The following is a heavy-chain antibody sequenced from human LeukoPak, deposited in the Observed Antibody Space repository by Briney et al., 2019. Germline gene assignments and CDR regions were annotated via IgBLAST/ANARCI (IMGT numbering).Heavy chain of an antibody. J-gene: IGHJ4*02. Sequence: GGSLRLSCAASELSFSSYAMTWVRQAPGKGLEWVSGISGSGGSTFYADSVKGRFTISRDNSKNTLYLQMNSLRAEDTAVYYCARVRWGGLYYFDYWGQGTLVTVSS. CDR3: ARVRWGGLYYFDY. CDR2: ISGSGGST. D-gene: IGHD3-16*01. V-gene: IGHV3-23*01. CDR1: ELSFSSYA.